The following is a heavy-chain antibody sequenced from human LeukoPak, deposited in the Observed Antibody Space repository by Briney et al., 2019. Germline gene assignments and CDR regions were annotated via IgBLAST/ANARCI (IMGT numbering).Heavy chain of an antibody. CDR3: ARDIPITIFGVVSGDWFDP. CDR1: GYTFTGYY. CDR2: INPNSGGT. D-gene: IGHD3-3*01. Sequence: GASVKVSCKASGYTFTGYYMHWVRQAPGQGLEWMGRINPNSGGTNYAQKFQGRVTMTRDTSISTAYMELSRLRSDDTAVYYCARDIPITIFGVVSGDWFDPWGQGTLVTVSS. J-gene: IGHJ5*02. V-gene: IGHV1-2*06.